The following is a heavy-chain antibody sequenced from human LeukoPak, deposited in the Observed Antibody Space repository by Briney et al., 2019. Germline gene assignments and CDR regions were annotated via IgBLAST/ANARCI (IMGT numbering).Heavy chain of an antibody. J-gene: IGHJ6*02. V-gene: IGHV3-9*01. CDR3: ARNSFAELMLLGSAYGMDV. CDR1: GFTFDDYA. Sequence: PGRSLRLSCAASGFTFDDYAMHWVRQAPGKGLEWVSGINWNSDNIGYADSVKGRFTISRDNAKNSLYLQMNSLRAEDTALYYCARNSFAELMLLGSAYGMDVWGQGTTVIVSS. D-gene: IGHD2-8*01. CDR2: INWNSDNI.